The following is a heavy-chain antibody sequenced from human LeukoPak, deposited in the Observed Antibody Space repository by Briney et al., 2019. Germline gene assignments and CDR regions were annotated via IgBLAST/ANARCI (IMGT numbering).Heavy chain of an antibody. J-gene: IGHJ4*02. Sequence: PGGTLRLSCAASGFTFSSYGMSWVRQAPGKGLEWVSAISGSGGSTYYADSVKGRFTISRDKDKNSVYLQMTSLRAEDTAVYYCARAPGDTYYYGSGSLATQNYFDYWGQGTLVTVSS. D-gene: IGHD3-10*01. CDR1: GFTFSSYG. V-gene: IGHV3-23*01. CDR2: ISGSGGST. CDR3: ARAPGDTYYYGSGSLATQNYFDY.